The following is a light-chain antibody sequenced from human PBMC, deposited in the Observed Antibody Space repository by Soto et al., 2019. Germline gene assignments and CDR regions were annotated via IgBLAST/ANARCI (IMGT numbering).Light chain of an antibody. J-gene: IGKJ4*01. CDR3: EQYGSTPLS. V-gene: IGKV3-20*01. Sequence: EIVLTQSPGTLSLSPGERATLSCRASQSVGNNDLAWYQQKPGQAPRFLIYDASSRATGIPDRFSGSGSGTDFTLTISRLEPADFAVYYCEQYGSTPLSFGGGTKVAIK. CDR2: DAS. CDR1: QSVGNND.